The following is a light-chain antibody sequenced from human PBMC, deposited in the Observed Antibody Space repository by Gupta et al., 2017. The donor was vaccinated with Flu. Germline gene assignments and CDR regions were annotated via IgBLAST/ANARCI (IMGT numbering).Light chain of an antibody. CDR2: DVT. CDR1: SNDVGSSNR. CDR3: SSHAGRVTWV. Sequence: QSAPTQPRSVSGSPGQSVTISCTGTSNDVGSSNRVSWYEQRPDKAPILIIYDVTERPSGVPDRFSGSKSGNTASLTVSGLQADDEADYYYSSHAGRVTWVFGTGTTVTVL. V-gene: IGLV2-11*01. J-gene: IGLJ1*01.